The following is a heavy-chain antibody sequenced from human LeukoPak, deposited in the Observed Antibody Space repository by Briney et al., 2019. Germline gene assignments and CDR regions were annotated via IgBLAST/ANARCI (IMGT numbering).Heavy chain of an antibody. D-gene: IGHD3-22*01. V-gene: IGHV3-48*02. J-gene: IGHJ3*01. CDR2: ISYSDTAK. CDR1: GFTFSTYG. CDR3: ARYFDRSGFYRDAFDD. Sequence: PGGSLRLSCAASGFTFSTYGMSWVRQAPGKGLEWLSYISYSDTAKYYADSVKGRFTISRDNAENSLHLQMNSLRDEDTAVYYCARYFDRSGFYRDAFDDWGQGTMATVSS.